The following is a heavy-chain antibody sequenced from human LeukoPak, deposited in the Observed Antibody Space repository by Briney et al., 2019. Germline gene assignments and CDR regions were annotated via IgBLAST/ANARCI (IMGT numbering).Heavy chain of an antibody. Sequence: PSETLSLTCTVSGGSISSYYWSWIRQPPGKGLEWIGYIYYSGSTNYNPSLKSRVTISVDTSKNQFSLKLSSVTAADTAVYYCAREYSYGNLDYWGQGTLVTVSS. J-gene: IGHJ4*02. CDR3: AREYSYGNLDY. CDR2: IYYSGST. V-gene: IGHV4-59*01. D-gene: IGHD5-18*01. CDR1: GGSISSYY.